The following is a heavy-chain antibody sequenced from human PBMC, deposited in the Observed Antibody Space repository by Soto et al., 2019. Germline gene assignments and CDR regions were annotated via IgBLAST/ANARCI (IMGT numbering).Heavy chain of an antibody. J-gene: IGHJ6*03. CDR2: ISGRSSGT. CDR1: GFIFSTNA. V-gene: IGHV3-23*01. Sequence: EVHVLESGGGLVQPGGSLRLSCAASGFIFSTNAMTWVRQAPGRGLEWVSAISGRSSGTYYADSVKGRFTISRDNSKNTLYLQMDSLRVEDTAVYYCAKVSDPRFYYYMDVWGRGTTVTVSS. CDR3: AKVSDPRFYYYMDV.